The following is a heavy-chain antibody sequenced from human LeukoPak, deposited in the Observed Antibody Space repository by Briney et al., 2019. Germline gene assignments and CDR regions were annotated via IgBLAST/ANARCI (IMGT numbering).Heavy chain of an antibody. CDR3: ARGDGSSGSSRSYWYFDL. D-gene: IGHD6-6*01. CDR1: GYTFTSYY. J-gene: IGHJ2*01. Sequence: ASEKVSCKASGYTFTSYYMHWVRQAPGQGLEWMGIINPSGGSTSYAQKFQGRVTMTRDMSTSTVYMELSSLRSEDTAVYYCARGDGSSGSSRSYWYFDLWGRGTLVTVSS. V-gene: IGHV1-46*01. CDR2: INPSGGST.